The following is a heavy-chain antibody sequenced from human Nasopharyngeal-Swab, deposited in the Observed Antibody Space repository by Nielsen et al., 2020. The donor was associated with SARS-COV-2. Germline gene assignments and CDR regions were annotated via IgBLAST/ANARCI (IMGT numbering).Heavy chain of an antibody. CDR3: AKDITGYSSGWFYYYYYMDV. J-gene: IGHJ6*03. V-gene: IGHV3-30*18. CDR1: GFTFSSYG. D-gene: IGHD6-19*01. Sequence: GGSLRLSCAASGFTFSSYGMAWFRQAPGKGLEGVAVISYDGSNKYYADSVKGRFTISRDNSKNTLYLQMNSLRAEDTAVYYCAKDITGYSSGWFYYYYYMDVWGKGTTVTVSS. CDR2: ISYDGSNK.